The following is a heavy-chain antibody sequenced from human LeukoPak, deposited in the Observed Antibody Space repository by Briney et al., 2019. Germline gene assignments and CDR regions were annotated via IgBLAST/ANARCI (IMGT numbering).Heavy chain of an antibody. D-gene: IGHD3-16*01. CDR2: INSSNNKT. V-gene: IGHV1-18*01. CDR3: ARDQVVWYYFDN. Sequence: GASVKVSCKASGYTFTSYAMNWVRQAPGQGLEWMGWINSSNNKTNYAQQFQGRVTLTTDPFTSTAFMELRSLRSDDTAVYYCARDQVVWYYFDNWGQGTLVTVSS. CDR1: GYTFTSYA. J-gene: IGHJ4*02.